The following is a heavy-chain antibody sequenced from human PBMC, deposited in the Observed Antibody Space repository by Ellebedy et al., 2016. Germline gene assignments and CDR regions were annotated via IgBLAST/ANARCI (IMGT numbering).Heavy chain of an antibody. V-gene: IGHV2-5*02. CDR3: AHRSHDDYSLYYFDY. Sequence: SGPTLVKPTQTLTLTSTFSGFSLSTSGVGVAWIRQPPGKALEWLALLYWDDGKRYSPSLKSRLTITKHTSKNQVVLTITNTDPVNTTTYYCAHRSHDDYSLYYFDYWGQGTLVTVSS. D-gene: IGHD4-11*01. J-gene: IGHJ4*02. CDR2: LYWDDGK. CDR1: GFSLSTSGVG.